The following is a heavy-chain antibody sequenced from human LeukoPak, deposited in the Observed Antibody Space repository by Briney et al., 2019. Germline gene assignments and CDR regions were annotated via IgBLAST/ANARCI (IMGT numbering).Heavy chain of an antibody. CDR1: GFTLNSHW. CDR2: IKQDGRDT. J-gene: IGHJ4*02. CDR3: ATSAGY. Sequence: GGSLRLSCAASGFTLNSHWMSWVRQAPGKGLEWVANIKQDGRDTYYVDSVKGRFTTSRGNAKNSLNLQMNSLRAEDTAMYYYATSAGYWGQGTLVTVSS. V-gene: IGHV3-7*03.